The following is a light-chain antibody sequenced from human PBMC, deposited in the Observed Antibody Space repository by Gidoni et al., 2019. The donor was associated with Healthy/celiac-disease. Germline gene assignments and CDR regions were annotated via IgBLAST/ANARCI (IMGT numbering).Light chain of an antibody. CDR2: DAS. J-gene: IGKJ2*01. CDR1: QDISNY. CDR3: QQYDNLPGYT. V-gene: IGKV1-33*01. Sequence: DIQMTQSPSSLSASVGDRVTITCQASQDISNYLNWYQQKPGKAPKLLIYDASNLETGVPSRVSGSGSGTDFTFTISSLQPEDIATYYCQQYDNLPGYTFGQGTKLEIK.